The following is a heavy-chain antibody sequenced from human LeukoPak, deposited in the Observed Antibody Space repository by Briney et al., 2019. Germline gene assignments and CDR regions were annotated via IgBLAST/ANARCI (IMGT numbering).Heavy chain of an antibody. V-gene: IGHV3-30-3*01. J-gene: IGHJ4*02. CDR3: ARVKRIYDSSGNFDY. CDR2: ISYDGSNK. CDR1: GFAFSSYA. D-gene: IGHD3-22*01. Sequence: GGSLRLSCAASGFAFSSYAMHWVRQAPGKGLEWVAVISYDGSNKYYADSVKGRFTISRDNSKNTLYLQMNSLRAEDTAVYYGARVKRIYDSSGNFDYWGQGTLVTVSS.